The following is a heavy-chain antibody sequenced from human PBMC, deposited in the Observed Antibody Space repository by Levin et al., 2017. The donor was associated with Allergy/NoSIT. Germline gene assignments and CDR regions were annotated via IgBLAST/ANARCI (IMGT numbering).Heavy chain of an antibody. CDR1: GFSFTSNA. CDR2: LSGSGGST. D-gene: IGHD2-2*01. V-gene: IGHV3-23*01. Sequence: GGSLRLSCAGSGFSFTSNAMSWVRQAPGKGLEWVSGLSGSGGSTYYADSLKGRFTISRDNSKNTLYLQMNSLRAEDTAVYYCAKVPAGGYQTYFFDYWGQGVLVTVSS. J-gene: IGHJ4*02. CDR3: AKVPAGGYQTYFFDY.